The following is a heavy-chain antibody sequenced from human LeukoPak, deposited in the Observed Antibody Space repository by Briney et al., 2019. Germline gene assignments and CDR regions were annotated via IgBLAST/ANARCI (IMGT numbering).Heavy chain of an antibody. Sequence: ASVKVSCKASEYTFTSYCMHWVRQAPGQGLEWMGIINPSGGSTSYAQKFQGRVTMTRDMSTSTVYMELSSLRSDDTAVYYCARDSDVEGIDYWGQGTLVTVSS. J-gene: IGHJ4*02. V-gene: IGHV1-46*01. CDR3: ARDSDVEGIDY. CDR1: EYTFTSYC. CDR2: INPSGGST. D-gene: IGHD1-1*01.